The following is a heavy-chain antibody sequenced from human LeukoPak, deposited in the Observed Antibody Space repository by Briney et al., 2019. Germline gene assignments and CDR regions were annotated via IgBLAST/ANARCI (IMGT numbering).Heavy chain of an antibody. CDR2: IIPILGIA. V-gene: IGHV1-69*04. D-gene: IGHD1-20*01. CDR3: ARLPPPGITGTYDY. Sequence: ASVKVSCKASGGTFSSYAISWVRQAPGQGLEWMGRIIPILGIANYAQKFQGRVTMTRDTSTSTVYMELSSLRSEDTAVYYCARLPPPGITGTYDYWGQGTLVTVSS. CDR1: GGTFSSYA. J-gene: IGHJ4*02.